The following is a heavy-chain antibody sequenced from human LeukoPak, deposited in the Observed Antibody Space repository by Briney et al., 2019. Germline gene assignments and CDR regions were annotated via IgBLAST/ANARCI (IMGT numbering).Heavy chain of an antibody. V-gene: IGHV1-18*01. CDR2: ISAHNGNT. Sequence: ASVKVSCKASGYTFTSYGISWVRQAPGQGLEWMGWISAHNGNTNYAQKLQGRVTMTTDTSTSTAYMELRSLRSDDTAVYYCAITLVVVAATSTPHYFDYWGQGTLVTVSS. J-gene: IGHJ4*02. CDR3: AITLVVVAATSTPHYFDY. CDR1: GYTFTSYG. D-gene: IGHD2-15*01.